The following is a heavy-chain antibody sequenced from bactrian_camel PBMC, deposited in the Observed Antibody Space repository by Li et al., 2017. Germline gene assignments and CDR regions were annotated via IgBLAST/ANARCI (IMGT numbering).Heavy chain of an antibody. CDR2: ISVDGTT. D-gene: IGHD5*01. Sequence: HVQLVESGGASVQTGGSLRLSCTASGFAFDGRDGSEMGWYRQAPGKECELVSTISVDGTTYYASSVEGRFTISQDIAKKTVRLQMNSLKPEDTAVYYCAAGPLAVTADCLSASWLGERYWGQGTQVTVS. CDR3: AAGPLAVTADCLSASWLGERY. V-gene: IGHV3S55*01. J-gene: IGHJ4*01. CDR1: GFAFDGRDGSE.